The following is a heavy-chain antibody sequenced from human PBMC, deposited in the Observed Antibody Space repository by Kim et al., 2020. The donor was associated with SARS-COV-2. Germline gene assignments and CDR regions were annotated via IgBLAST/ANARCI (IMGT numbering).Heavy chain of an antibody. D-gene: IGHD3-22*01. Sequence: ASVKVSCKASGYTFTSYAMHWVSQAPGQRLEWMGWINAGNGNTKYSQKIQGRVTITRDTSASTAYMELSSLRSEDTAVYYFARDMHYYASSGYYYYYYGMDVWGQGTTVTVSS. CDR2: INAGNGNT. J-gene: IGHJ6*02. V-gene: IGHV1-3*01. CDR3: ARDMHYYASSGYYYYYYGMDV. CDR1: GYTFTSYA.